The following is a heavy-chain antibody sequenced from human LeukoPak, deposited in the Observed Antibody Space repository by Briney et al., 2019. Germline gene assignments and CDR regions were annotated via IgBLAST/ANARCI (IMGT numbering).Heavy chain of an antibody. D-gene: IGHD1-26*01. Sequence: PSETLSLTCTVSGGSISSYYWSWIRQPAGKGLEWIGRMYTSANTNYNPSLKSRVTMSVDTSKNQFSLKLSSVTAADTAVYYCARWSPTHDAPDIWGKGTMVSVSS. J-gene: IGHJ3*02. CDR3: ARWSPTHDAPDI. CDR2: MYTSANT. CDR1: GGSISSYY. V-gene: IGHV4-4*07.